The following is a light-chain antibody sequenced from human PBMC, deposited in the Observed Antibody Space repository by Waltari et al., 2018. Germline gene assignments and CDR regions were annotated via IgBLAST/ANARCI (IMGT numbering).Light chain of an antibody. J-gene: IGKJ1*01. CDR2: RAS. V-gene: IGKV3-20*01. Sequence: EIVFTHPPGTASLSPGERVTLSCRASPSVGSSSLAWYQQKPGQAPRLVIYRASRRATGIPDRFSGSGSGTDFSLTISRLEPEDFAVYYCQQHGTLPATFGQGTKVEIK. CDR3: QQHGTLPAT. CDR1: PSVGSSS.